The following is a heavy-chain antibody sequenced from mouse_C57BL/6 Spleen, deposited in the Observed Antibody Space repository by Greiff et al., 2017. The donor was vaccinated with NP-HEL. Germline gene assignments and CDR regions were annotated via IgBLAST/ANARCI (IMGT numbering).Heavy chain of an antibody. CDR1: GFTFSDYG. Sequence: EVHLVESGGGLVKPGGSLKLSCAASGFTFSDYGMHWVRQAPEKGLEWVAYISSGSSTIYYADTVKGRFTISRDNAKNTLFLQMTSLRSEDTAMYYCARNRLLRYFFDYWGQGTTLTVSS. V-gene: IGHV5-17*01. CDR3: ARNRLLRYFFDY. D-gene: IGHD1-1*01. J-gene: IGHJ2*01. CDR2: ISSGSSTI.